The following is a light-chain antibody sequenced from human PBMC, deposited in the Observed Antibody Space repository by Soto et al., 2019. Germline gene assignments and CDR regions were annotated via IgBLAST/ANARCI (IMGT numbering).Light chain of an antibody. CDR1: QSVSSN. CDR2: GAS. V-gene: IGKV3-15*01. Sequence: EIVMTQSPATLSVSPGERATLSCRASQSVSSNLGWYQQKPGQAPRLLIYGASTRATGIPARFSGSGSGTEFTLTISSLQSEDFAVYFCQQYNNWPLTWTFGQGTKV. J-gene: IGKJ1*01. CDR3: QQYNNWPLTWT.